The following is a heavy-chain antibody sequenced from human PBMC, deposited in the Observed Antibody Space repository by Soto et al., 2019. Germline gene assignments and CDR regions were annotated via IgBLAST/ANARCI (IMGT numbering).Heavy chain of an antibody. Sequence: QVQLVQSGAEVKKPGASVKVSCKASGYTFTSYGISWVRQAPGQGLEWMGWISAYNVNTNNAQKLQGRVTMTTDTSTSTAYMELRSLRSYHTAVYYCASGCSGGSCYPPSFDYWRQGTLVTVSS. D-gene: IGHD2-15*01. CDR2: ISAYNVNT. J-gene: IGHJ4*02. CDR1: GYTFTSYG. CDR3: ASGCSGGSCYPPSFDY. V-gene: IGHV1-18*01.